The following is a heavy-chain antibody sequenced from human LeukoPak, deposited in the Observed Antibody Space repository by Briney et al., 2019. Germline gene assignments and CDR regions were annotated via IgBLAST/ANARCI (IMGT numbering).Heavy chain of an antibody. CDR1: GYSFSHYW. CDR2: IYIHESAA. Sequence: AESLKISCKGFGYSFSHYWIGWGCDMPAKGLEWMAMIYIHESAASDSPSFQGQVIISDDKSTSTARLQSSSLKASETAMYYCARHGLEGCSGGRFYTSFFYYGMDVWGQGTTVTVSS. CDR3: ARHGLEGCSGGRFYTSFFYYGMDV. J-gene: IGHJ6*02. D-gene: IGHD2-15*01. V-gene: IGHV5-51*01.